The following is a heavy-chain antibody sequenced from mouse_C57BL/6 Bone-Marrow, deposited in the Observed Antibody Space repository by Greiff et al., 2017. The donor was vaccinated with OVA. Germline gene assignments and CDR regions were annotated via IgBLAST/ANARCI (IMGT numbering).Heavy chain of an antibody. CDR1: GYTFTSYG. Sequence: QVQLKQSGAELARPGASVKLSCKASGYTFTSYGISWVKQRTGQGLEWIGEIYPRSGNTYYNEKFKGKATLTADKSSSTAYMELRSLTSEDSAVYFCARSRLLRSNYAMDYWGQGTSVTVSS. J-gene: IGHJ4*01. CDR2: IYPRSGNT. CDR3: ARSRLLRSNYAMDY. D-gene: IGHD1-1*01. V-gene: IGHV1-81*01.